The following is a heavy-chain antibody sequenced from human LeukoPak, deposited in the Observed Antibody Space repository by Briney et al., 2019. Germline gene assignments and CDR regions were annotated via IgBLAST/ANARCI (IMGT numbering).Heavy chain of an antibody. V-gene: IGHV4-34*01. CDR2: INHSGGT. CDR3: ARGIPNAFDI. Sequence: SETLSLTCAVFGGSFNGYYWSWTRQPPGKGLEWIGEINHSGGTNYNPSLKSRVTISVDTSKNQFSLKLSSVTAADTTIYYCARGIPNAFDIWGQGTLVTVSS. CDR1: GGSFNGYY. J-gene: IGHJ3*02.